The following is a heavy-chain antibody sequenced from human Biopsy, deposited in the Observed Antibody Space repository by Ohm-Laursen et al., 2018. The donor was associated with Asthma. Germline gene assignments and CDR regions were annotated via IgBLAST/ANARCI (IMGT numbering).Heavy chain of an antibody. Sequence: ASVKVSCKASGYTFTSYYIHWVRQAPGQGLEWVGIINPPTGDTSYAQKFLGRVTMTRDTSVNIAFMVLSRLRPDDTAVYYCARDVMEWYLPAFDFWGQGTLVTVSS. CDR3: ARDVMEWYLPAFDF. CDR1: GYTFTSYY. CDR2: INPPTGDT. V-gene: IGHV1-2*02. J-gene: IGHJ4*02. D-gene: IGHD3-3*01.